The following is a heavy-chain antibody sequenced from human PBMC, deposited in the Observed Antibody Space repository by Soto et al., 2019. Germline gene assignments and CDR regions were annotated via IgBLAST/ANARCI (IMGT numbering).Heavy chain of an antibody. Sequence: PSETLSLTCTVSGVSIRSFYWSWIRQPAGKGLEWIGRFSLSGTTNYNPSLRSRVTMSADVSKNQFSLRLTSVTAADTALYYCARGMTPPGAPAWYYFDSWGQGTLVTVSS. V-gene: IGHV4-4*07. D-gene: IGHD2-8*02. J-gene: IGHJ4*02. CDR3: ARGMTPPGAPAWYYFDS. CDR1: GVSIRSFY. CDR2: FSLSGTT.